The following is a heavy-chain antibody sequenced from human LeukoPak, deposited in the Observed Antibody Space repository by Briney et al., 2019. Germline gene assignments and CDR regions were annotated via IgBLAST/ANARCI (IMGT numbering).Heavy chain of an antibody. Sequence: GESLKISCKGSGYSFTNYWIGWVRQLPGKGLDWMGIIYPGDPETRYSPSFQGQVTMSADKSISTAYLQWSSLKASDTAMYYCARQSTLHDAFDIWGQGTMVTVSS. J-gene: IGHJ3*02. D-gene: IGHD3-10*01. CDR1: GYSFTNYW. CDR2: IYPGDPET. V-gene: IGHV5-51*01. CDR3: ARQSTLHDAFDI.